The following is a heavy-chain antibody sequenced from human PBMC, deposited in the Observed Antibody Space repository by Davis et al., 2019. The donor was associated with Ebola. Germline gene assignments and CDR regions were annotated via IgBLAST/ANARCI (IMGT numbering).Heavy chain of an antibody. CDR1: GFTFSSYE. Sequence: GGSLRLSCAASGFTFSSYEMNWVRQAPGKGLEWVSGIGVSGGTTYADSVKGRFTISRDNSQNTLYLQMTGWRAEDTAIYYCAKGPTRSGYYWGQGTLVTVSS. CDR2: IGVSGGTT. V-gene: IGHV3-23*01. D-gene: IGHD6-19*01. CDR3: AKGPTRSGYY. J-gene: IGHJ4*02.